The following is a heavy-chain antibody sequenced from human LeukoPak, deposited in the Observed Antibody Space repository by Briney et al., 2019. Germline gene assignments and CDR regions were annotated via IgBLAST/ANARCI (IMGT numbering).Heavy chain of an antibody. Sequence: GASVKVSCKASGYTFTGYYMHWVRQAPGQGLEWMGWINPNSGGTNYAQKFQGRVTMTRDTSISTAYMELSRLRSDDTAVYYCARDLGPDTNYYYYYMDVWGKGTTVTVSS. J-gene: IGHJ6*03. D-gene: IGHD3-16*01. CDR1: GYTFTGYY. CDR3: ARDLGPDTNYYYYYMDV. V-gene: IGHV1-2*02. CDR2: INPNSGGT.